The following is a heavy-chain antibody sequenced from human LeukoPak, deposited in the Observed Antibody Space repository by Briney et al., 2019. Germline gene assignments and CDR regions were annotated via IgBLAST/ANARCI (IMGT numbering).Heavy chain of an antibody. CDR1: GYSFTSYW. J-gene: IGHJ4*02. V-gene: IGHV5-51*01. Sequence: GESLKISCKGSGYSFTSYWIGWVRQMPGKGLEWMGIIYPGDSDTRYSLSFQGQVTISADKSISTAYLQWSSLKASDTAMYYCARSLPPKYYYDSSGYYPPYYFDYWGQGALVTVSS. CDR3: ARSLPPKYYYDSSGYYPPYYFDY. CDR2: IYPGDSDT. D-gene: IGHD3-22*01.